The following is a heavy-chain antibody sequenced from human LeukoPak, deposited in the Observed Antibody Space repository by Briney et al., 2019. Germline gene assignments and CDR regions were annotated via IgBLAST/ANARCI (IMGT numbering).Heavy chain of an antibody. D-gene: IGHD4-17*01. Sequence: TASETLSLTCAVYGGSFSGYFWSWIRQPPVKELEWIGEINHSGSTKYNPSLKSRVTISVDTSKNHFSLKLSFVTAADTAVYYCARELTGADYAEFGYWGQGTLVTVSS. CDR1: GGSFSGYF. J-gene: IGHJ4*02. CDR3: ARELTGADYAEFGY. V-gene: IGHV4-34*01. CDR2: INHSGST.